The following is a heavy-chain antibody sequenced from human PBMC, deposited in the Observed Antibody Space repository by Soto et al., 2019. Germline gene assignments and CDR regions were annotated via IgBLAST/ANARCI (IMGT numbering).Heavy chain of an antibody. V-gene: IGHV4-31*03. CDR2: IYYSGST. D-gene: IGHD3-3*01. J-gene: IGHJ2*01. CDR3: ARSLRFLEWLLQTSNYWYFDL. CDR1: GGSISSGGYY. Sequence: QVQLQESGPGLVKPSQTLSLTCTVSGGSISSGGYYWSWIRQHPGKGLEWIGYIYYSGSTYYNPSLKSRVTLSLHTSKNQFSPKLSSGTAADTAVYYCARSLRFLEWLLQTSNYWYFDLWGRGTLVTVSS.